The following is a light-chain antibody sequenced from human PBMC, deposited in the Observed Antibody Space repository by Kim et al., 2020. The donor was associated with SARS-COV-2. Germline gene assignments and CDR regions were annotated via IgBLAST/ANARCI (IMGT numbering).Light chain of an antibody. CDR2: DAS. Sequence: ATVGDRGTITCRASQSISGWLAWYQQKPGKAPKLLIYDASSLESGVPSRFSGSGSGTEFTLTINSLQPDDFATYYCQKYNTYSLLTFGGGTKLEI. V-gene: IGKV1-5*01. CDR3: QKYNTYSLLT. CDR1: QSISGW. J-gene: IGKJ4*01.